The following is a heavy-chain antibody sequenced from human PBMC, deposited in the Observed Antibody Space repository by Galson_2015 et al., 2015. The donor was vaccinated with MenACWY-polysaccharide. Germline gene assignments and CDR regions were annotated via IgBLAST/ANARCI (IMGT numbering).Heavy chain of an antibody. Sequence: SLRLSCAASGFNFRIYVMTWVRQAPGKGLEWVSAISSGSDTAYYTDSVKGRFTISRDNSKDTVHLQMDSLRAEDTAVYYCVKGGWADNWGQGTLVTVSS. CDR2: ISSGSDTA. CDR1: GFNFRIYV. D-gene: IGHD1-26*01. CDR3: VKGGWADN. J-gene: IGHJ4*02. V-gene: IGHV3-23*01.